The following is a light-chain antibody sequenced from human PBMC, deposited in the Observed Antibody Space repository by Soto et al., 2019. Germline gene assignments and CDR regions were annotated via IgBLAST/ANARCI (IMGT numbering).Light chain of an antibody. CDR2: AAS. Sequence: DVQMTQSPSSLSASVGDRVTITCRASQGIAPYLAWFQQKPGKVPKLLIYAASTLQSGVPSRFSGSGSGTDYTLTISRLQPEDVATYYRQKYNSAPLTFGGGTKVEIK. J-gene: IGKJ4*01. V-gene: IGKV1-27*01. CDR3: QKYNSAPLT. CDR1: QGIAPY.